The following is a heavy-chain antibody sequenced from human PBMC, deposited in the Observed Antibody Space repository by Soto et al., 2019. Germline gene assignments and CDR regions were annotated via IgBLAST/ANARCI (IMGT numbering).Heavy chain of an antibody. CDR1: GYTFTSYG. CDR2: ISAYNGNT. Sequence: ASVKVSCKASGYTFTSYGISWVRQAPGQGLEWMGWISAYNGNTNYAQKLQGRVTMTTDTSTSTAYMELRSLRSDDTAVYYCARGGSSSWYRSRDYYYGMDVWGQGTTVTVSS. J-gene: IGHJ6*02. D-gene: IGHD6-13*01. CDR3: ARGGSSSWYRSRDYYYGMDV. V-gene: IGHV1-18*01.